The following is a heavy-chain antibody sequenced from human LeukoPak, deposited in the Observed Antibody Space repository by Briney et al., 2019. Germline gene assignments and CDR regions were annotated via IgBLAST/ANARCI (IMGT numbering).Heavy chain of an antibody. V-gene: IGHV3-21*01. D-gene: IGHD1-1*01. CDR1: GFTFSRHN. Sequence: GGSLRLSCAGSGFTFSRHNVNWVRQAPGKGLEWISSISGDSTYIHYADSVKGRFTISRDDAKNSLYLQMNSLRAEDTAVYYCARRTTSAFDIWGQGTMVTLSP. CDR2: ISGDSTYI. J-gene: IGHJ3*02. CDR3: ARRTTSAFDI.